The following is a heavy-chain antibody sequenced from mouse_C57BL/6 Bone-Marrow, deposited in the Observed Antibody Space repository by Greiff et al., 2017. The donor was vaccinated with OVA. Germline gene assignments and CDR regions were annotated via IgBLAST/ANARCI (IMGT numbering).Heavy chain of an antibody. Sequence: VQLQQSGPELVKPGASVKISCKASGYTFTDYYINWVKQTPGQGLEWIGWLFTGCGSTYYNEKLKGKATITVDNSSSTAYMLLSSLTSEDSAVYFCTRAVYYGAWFTYWGQGTLVTVSA. V-gene: IGHV1-75*01. CDR1: GYTFTDYY. D-gene: IGHD2-1*01. CDR3: TRAVYYGAWFTY. J-gene: IGHJ3*01. CDR2: LFTGCGST.